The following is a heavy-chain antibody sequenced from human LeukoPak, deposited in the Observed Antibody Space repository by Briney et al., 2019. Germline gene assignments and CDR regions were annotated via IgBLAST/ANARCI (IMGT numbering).Heavy chain of an antibody. V-gene: IGHV4-59*08. CDR2: IYYSGST. CDR3: ARRCIAAACVDV. J-gene: IGHJ6*04. D-gene: IGHD6-13*01. CDR1: GGSISSYY. Sequence: SETLSLTCTVSGGSISSYYWSWIRQPPGKGLEWIGYIYYSGSTNYNPSLKSRVTISVDTSKNQFSLKLNSVTAADTAVYYCARRCIAAACVDVWGKGTTVTVSS.